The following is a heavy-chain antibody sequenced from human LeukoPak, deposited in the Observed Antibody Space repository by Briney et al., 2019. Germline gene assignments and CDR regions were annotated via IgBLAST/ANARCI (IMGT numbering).Heavy chain of an antibody. CDR2: IYPGDSDT. J-gene: IGHJ4*02. V-gene: IGHV5-51*01. D-gene: IGHD1-26*01. Sequence: GESLKISCKASGYSFTSYWIGWVRQMPGKGLEWMVIIYPGDSDTRYSPSFQGQVTISADKSISTAYLQWSSLKASDTAMYYCARLGSKYRYSGSRPYYFDYWGQGTLVTVSS. CDR1: GYSFTSYW. CDR3: ARLGSKYRYSGSRPYYFDY.